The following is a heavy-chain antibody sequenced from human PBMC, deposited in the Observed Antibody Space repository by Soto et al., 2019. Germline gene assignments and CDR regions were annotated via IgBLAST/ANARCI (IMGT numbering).Heavy chain of an antibody. CDR3: AKERRYSFDAFDI. J-gene: IGHJ3*02. Sequence: QEQLVESGGGVVQAGRSLRLSCAASGFTFNFFGMHWVRQAPGKGLEWVAVISYDGSEKYYADSVKGRFTMSRDNSKNMVYLETSSLRPEDTSVYYCAKERRYSFDAFDIWGHGTMVTVSS. D-gene: IGHD5-12*01. CDR1: GFTFNFFG. CDR2: ISYDGSEK. V-gene: IGHV3-30*18.